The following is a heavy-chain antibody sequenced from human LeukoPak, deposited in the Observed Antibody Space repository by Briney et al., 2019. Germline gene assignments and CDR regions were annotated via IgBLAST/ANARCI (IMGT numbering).Heavy chain of an antibody. CDR1: GGSFRGYS. Sequence: PSETLSLTCAVYGGSFRGYSWTWIRQSPGKGLEWIGEINHSGSTNYNPSLKSRVTISVDSSKNQFSLKLSSVTAADTAVYYCARHKNYYYYYMDVWGKGTTVTISS. CDR2: INHSGST. CDR3: ARHKNYYYYYMDV. J-gene: IGHJ6*03. V-gene: IGHV4-34*01.